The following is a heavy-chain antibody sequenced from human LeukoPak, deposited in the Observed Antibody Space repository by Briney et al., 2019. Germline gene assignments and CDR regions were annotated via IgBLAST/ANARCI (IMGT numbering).Heavy chain of an antibody. CDR3: ARGGTMVRGVKGYYYYIDA. CDR2: IIPIFGTA. J-gene: IGHJ6*03. Sequence: GASVKVSCKASGGTFSSYAISWVRQAPGQGLEWMGGIIPIFGTANYAQKLQGRVTMTTDTSTSTAYMELRSLRSDDTAVYYCARGGTMVRGVKGYYYYIDAWGRGTTVTVSS. D-gene: IGHD3-10*01. V-gene: IGHV1-69*05. CDR1: GGTFSSYA.